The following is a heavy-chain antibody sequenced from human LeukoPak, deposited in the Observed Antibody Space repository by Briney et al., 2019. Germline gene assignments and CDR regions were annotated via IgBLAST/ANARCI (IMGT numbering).Heavy chain of an antibody. D-gene: IGHD3-16*01. CDR2: IYTGGST. CDR1: GFTFSSYA. Sequence: GGSLRLSCAASGFTFSSYAMSWVRQAPGKGLEWVSVIYTGGSTNYADYVKGRFTISRDNSKNTLYLQMNSLRGEDTAVYYCARGGSYYDYWGQGTLVSVSS. V-gene: IGHV3-66*01. CDR3: ARGGSYYDY. J-gene: IGHJ4*02.